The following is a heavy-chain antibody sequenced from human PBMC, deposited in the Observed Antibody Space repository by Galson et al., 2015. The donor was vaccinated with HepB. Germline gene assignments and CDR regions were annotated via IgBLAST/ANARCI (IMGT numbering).Heavy chain of an antibody. J-gene: IGHJ4*02. D-gene: IGHD1-26*01. CDR2: ISYDGSNK. Sequence: SLRLSCAASGFTFSSYAMHWVRQAPGKGLEWVAVISYDGSNKYYAESVKGRFTISRDNSKNTLYLQMNSLGAEDTAVYYCARDLYIRAGGGGGSFLVYWGQGTLVTVSS. V-gene: IGHV3-30*04. CDR3: ARDLYIRAGGGGGSFLVY. CDR1: GFTFSSYA.